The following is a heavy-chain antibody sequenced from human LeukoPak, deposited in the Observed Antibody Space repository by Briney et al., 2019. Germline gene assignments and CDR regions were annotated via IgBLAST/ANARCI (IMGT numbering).Heavy chain of an antibody. CDR1: GFTFSSYG. Sequence: PGGSLRLSCAASGFTFSSYGMHWVRLAPGKGLEWVAVISYDGSNKYYADSVKGRFTISRDNSKNTLYLQMNSLRAEDTAVYYCAKGTNTAMAPGDYWGQGTLVTVSS. CDR2: ISYDGSNK. CDR3: AKGTNTAMAPGDY. V-gene: IGHV3-30*18. D-gene: IGHD5-18*01. J-gene: IGHJ4*02.